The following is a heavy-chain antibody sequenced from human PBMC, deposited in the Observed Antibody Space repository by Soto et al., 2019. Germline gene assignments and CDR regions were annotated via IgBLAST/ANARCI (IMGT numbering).Heavy chain of an antibody. J-gene: IGHJ4*02. CDR2: INPNSGGT. V-gene: IGHV1-2*04. CDR3: ARGTRLGELSSPFDY. D-gene: IGHD3-16*02. CDR1: GYTFTGYY. Sequence: ASVKVSCKASGYTFTGYYMHWVRQAPGQGLEWMGWINPNSGGTNYAQKFQGWVTMTRDTSISTAYMELSRLRSDDTAVYYCARGTRLGELSSPFDYWGQGTLVTVPQ.